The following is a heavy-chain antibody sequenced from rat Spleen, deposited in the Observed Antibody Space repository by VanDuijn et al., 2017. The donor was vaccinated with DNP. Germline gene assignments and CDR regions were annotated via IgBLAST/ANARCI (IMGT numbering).Heavy chain of an antibody. CDR1: GFTFSNYG. V-gene: IGHV5-27*01. CDR3: TTGITTVVDYFDY. CDR2: ITNSGGST. D-gene: IGHD1-1*01. Sequence: EVQLVESGGGLVQPGRSLKLSCAASGFTFSNYGMAWVRQAPTKGLEWVASITNSGGSTYYRDSVKGRFTISRDNAKSTLYLQMDSLRSEDTATYYCTTGITTVVDYFDYWGQGVMVTVSS. J-gene: IGHJ2*01.